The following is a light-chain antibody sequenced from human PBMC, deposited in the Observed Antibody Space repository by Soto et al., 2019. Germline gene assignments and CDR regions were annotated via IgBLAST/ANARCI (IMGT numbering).Light chain of an antibody. CDR3: QKYGSSGT. J-gene: IGKJ1*01. CDR2: GAS. V-gene: IGKV3-20*01. CDR1: QSVSNNY. Sequence: EIVLTQSPGTLSLSPGERATLSCRASQSVSNNYLAWYQQKPGQAPRLPIYGASNRATGIPDRFSGSGSGTDFTLTISRLEPEDLAVYYCQKYGSSGTFGQGTKVDIK.